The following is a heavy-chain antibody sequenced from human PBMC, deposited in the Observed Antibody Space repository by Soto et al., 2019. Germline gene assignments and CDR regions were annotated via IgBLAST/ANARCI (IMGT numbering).Heavy chain of an antibody. J-gene: IGHJ4*02. CDR2: INSNGRTI. CDR3: ASSRLFRIDY. V-gene: IGHV3-74*01. D-gene: IGHD2-21*01. CDR1: GFTFSDYW. Sequence: GGSLRLCCAASGFTFSDYWMHWVRQAPGKGLVWVSRINSNGRTISYADSVKGRFTISRDNAKNTVYLQMNSLRAEDTAVYYCASSRLFRIDYWGQGALVTVSS.